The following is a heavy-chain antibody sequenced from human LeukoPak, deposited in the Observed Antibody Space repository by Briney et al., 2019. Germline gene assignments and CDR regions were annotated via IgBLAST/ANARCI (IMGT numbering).Heavy chain of an antibody. CDR2: IWYDGSNE. Sequence: QPGGSLRLSCAASGFTFSSYGMHWVRQAPGKGLEWVAVIWYDGSNEYYADSVKGRFTISRDNSKNTLYLQMNSLSAEDTAVYYCAREVLDYFDTSGPVDYWGQGTLVTVSS. CDR3: AREVLDYFDTSGPVDY. J-gene: IGHJ4*02. CDR1: GFTFSSYG. V-gene: IGHV3-33*01. D-gene: IGHD3-22*01.